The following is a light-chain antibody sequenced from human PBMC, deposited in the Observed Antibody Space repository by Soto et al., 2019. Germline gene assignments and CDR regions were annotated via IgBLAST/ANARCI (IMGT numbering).Light chain of an antibody. V-gene: IGLV2-14*03. Sequence: QSALTQPASVSGSPGQSISISCTGTRNDVGAFNYVSWCQQYPGKAPKVIIYDVSNRPSGVSNRFSGSKSGNTASLNISGLQAEDEADYYCSSYTSSSTVVFGGGTKLTVL. CDR3: SSYTSSSTVV. CDR2: DVS. CDR1: RNDVGAFNY. J-gene: IGLJ2*01.